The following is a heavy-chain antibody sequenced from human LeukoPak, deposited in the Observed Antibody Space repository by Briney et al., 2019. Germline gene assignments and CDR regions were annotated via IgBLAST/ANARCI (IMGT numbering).Heavy chain of an antibody. V-gene: IGHV4-39*01. Sequence: SETLSLTCTVSGGSISSSSYYWGWIRQPPGKGLEWIGSIYYSGSTYYNPSLKSRVTISVDTSKNQFFLKVSSVTAADTAVYYCARGRYTSSWSSYWGQGTLVTVSS. D-gene: IGHD6-13*01. J-gene: IGHJ4*02. CDR1: GGSISSSSYY. CDR3: ARGRYTSSWSSY. CDR2: IYYSGST.